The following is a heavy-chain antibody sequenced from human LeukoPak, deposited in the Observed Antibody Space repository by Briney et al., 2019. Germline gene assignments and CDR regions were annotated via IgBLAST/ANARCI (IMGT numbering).Heavy chain of an antibody. CDR3: ARETRGFRNWFDP. Sequence: ASVKVSCKASGYTFTSYAIHWVRQAPGQRLEWMGWINAGNGNTKYSQKFQGRVTITRDTSASTAYMELSSLRSEDTAVCYCARETRGFRNWFDPWGQGTLVTVSS. J-gene: IGHJ5*02. CDR1: GYTFTSYA. CDR2: INAGNGNT. V-gene: IGHV1-3*01.